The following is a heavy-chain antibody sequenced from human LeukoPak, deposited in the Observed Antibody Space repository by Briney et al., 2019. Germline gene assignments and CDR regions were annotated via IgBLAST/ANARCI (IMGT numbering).Heavy chain of an antibody. D-gene: IGHD3-10*01. J-gene: IGHJ4*02. CDR2: ISGNGTNT. V-gene: IGHV3-23*01. Sequence: GGSLRLSCAASGLTFSSYAMSWVRQAPGKGLEWVSAISGNGTNTYYGDSVKGRFTVSRDNSRDTLFLQMNSLRGEDTAVYYCAKDLGSGSYPPNGFDYWGQGTLVTVSS. CDR3: AKDLGSGSYPPNGFDY. CDR1: GLTFSSYA.